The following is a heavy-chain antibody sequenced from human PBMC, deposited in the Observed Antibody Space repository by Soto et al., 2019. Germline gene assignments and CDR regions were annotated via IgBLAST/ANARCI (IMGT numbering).Heavy chain of an antibody. V-gene: IGHV1-8*01. Sequence: QEQLVQSGAELKRPGASVKVSCRASGYTFTASNINWVRQAAGQGPEWVGWMNPANGYAAYAREFQGRVTMTRHTSTDTAYMELGGLSSGDTAIYYCARAVGIAVTGLDLWGPGTLVTVSS. CDR3: ARAVGIAVTGLDL. J-gene: IGHJ5*02. CDR1: GYTFTASN. CDR2: MNPANGYA. D-gene: IGHD6-19*01.